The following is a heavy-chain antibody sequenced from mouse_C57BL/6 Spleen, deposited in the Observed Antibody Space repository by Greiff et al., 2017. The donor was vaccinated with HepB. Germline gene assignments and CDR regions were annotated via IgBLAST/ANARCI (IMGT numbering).Heavy chain of an antibody. V-gene: IGHV1-20*01. D-gene: IGHD1-1*01. Sequence: EVQLQQSGPELVKPGDSVKISCKASGYSFTGYFMNWVMQSHGKSLEWIGRINPYNGDTFYNQKFKGKATLTVDKSSSTAHMELRSLTSEDSAVYYGARDYYGSSYAMDYWGQGTSVTVSS. CDR1: GYSFTGYF. J-gene: IGHJ4*01. CDR2: INPYNGDT. CDR3: ARDYYGSSYAMDY.